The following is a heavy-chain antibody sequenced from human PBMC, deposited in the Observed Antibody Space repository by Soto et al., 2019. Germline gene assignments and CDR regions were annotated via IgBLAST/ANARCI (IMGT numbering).Heavy chain of an antibody. V-gene: IGHV1-2*04. CDR2: FNPNSGGT. CDR3: ARGVTTVQRLDY. Sequence: ASVKVACKASGYTFTGYYMHWVRQAPGQGLEWMGWFNPNSGGTNYAQKFQGWVTMTRDTSISTAYMELNSLRAEDTAVYYRARGVTTVQRLDYWGQGTLVTVSS. J-gene: IGHJ4*02. D-gene: IGHD4-4*01. CDR1: GYTFTGYY.